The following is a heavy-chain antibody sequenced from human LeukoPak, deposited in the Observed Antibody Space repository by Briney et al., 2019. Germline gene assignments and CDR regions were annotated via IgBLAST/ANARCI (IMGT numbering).Heavy chain of an antibody. CDR2: ISGSGGST. Sequence: PGGSLRLSRAASGFTFSSYAMSWVRQAPGKGLEWVSAISGSGGSTYYADSVKGRFTISRDNSKNTLYLQMNSLRAEDTAVYYCAKDGDTYYYDSSGYYAHWGQGTLVTVSS. J-gene: IGHJ4*02. V-gene: IGHV3-23*01. CDR1: GFTFSSYA. CDR3: AKDGDTYYYDSSGYYAH. D-gene: IGHD3-22*01.